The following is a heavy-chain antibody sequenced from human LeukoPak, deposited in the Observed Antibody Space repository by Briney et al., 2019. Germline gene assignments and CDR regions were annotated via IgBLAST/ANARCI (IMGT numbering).Heavy chain of an antibody. CDR1: GYTFTGYY. J-gene: IGHJ2*01. Sequence: ASVKVSCKASGYTFTGYYMHWVRQAPGQGLEWMGWINPNSGGTNYAQKFQGWVTMTRDTSISTAYMELSRLRSDDTAVYYCARSRSWYSSWYFDLWGRGTLVTVSS. CDR3: ARSRSWYSSWYFDL. V-gene: IGHV1-2*04. D-gene: IGHD6-13*01. CDR2: INPNSGGT.